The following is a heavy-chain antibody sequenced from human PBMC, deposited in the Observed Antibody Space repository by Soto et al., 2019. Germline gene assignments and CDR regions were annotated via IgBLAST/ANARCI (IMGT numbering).Heavy chain of an antibody. J-gene: IGHJ4*02. Sequence: PGGSLRLSCAASGFTFSSYAMSWVRQAPGKGLEWVSAISGSGGSTYYADSVKGRFSISRDNSKNTLYLQMNSLRAEDTAVYYCASPYPPHYGGGVYWGQGTLVTVSS. V-gene: IGHV3-23*01. CDR3: ASPYPPHYGGGVY. CDR1: GFTFSSYA. D-gene: IGHD2-15*01. CDR2: ISGSGGST.